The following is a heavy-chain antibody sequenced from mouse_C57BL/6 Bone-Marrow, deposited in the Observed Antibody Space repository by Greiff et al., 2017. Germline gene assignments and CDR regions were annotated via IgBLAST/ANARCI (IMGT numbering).Heavy chain of an antibody. J-gene: IGHJ3*01. CDR1: GFTFSSYG. Sequence: EVKVVESGGDLVKPGGSLKLSCAASGFTFSSYGMSWVRQTPDKRLEWVATISSGGSYTYYTDSVKGRFTISRDNAKNTLYLQMSSLKSEDTAMYYCARRVRGFAYWGQGTLVTVSA. CDR2: ISSGGSYT. CDR3: ARRVRGFAY. V-gene: IGHV5-6*02.